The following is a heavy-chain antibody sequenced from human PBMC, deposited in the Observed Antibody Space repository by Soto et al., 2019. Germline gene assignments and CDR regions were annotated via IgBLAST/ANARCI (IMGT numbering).Heavy chain of an antibody. J-gene: IGHJ6*02. CDR3: VRDADETAIVPAPWLV. D-gene: IGHD2-21*02. V-gene: IGHV4-4*02. CDR2: IYHSGST. Sequence: QVHLQESGPGLVNPSGTLTLTCAVSGGSISSSHWWGWVRQAPGKGLEWIGEIYHSGSTNYNPSLTSRITMPVDKSKNQFSVNLSSVTAADTAVYYCVRDADETAIVPAPWLVWGRGTMVTVSS. CDR1: GGSISSSHW.